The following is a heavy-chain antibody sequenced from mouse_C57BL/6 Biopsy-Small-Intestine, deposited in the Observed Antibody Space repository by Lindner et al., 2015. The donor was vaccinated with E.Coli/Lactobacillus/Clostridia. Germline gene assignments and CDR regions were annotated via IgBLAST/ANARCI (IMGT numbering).Heavy chain of an antibody. CDR1: GYTFTGYY. CDR2: INPNSGDT. CDR3: ARYNPSWSGEGFDP. Sequence: SVKVSCKASGYTFTGYYMHWVRQAPGQGLEWMGRINPNSGDTNYAQNFQGRVTMTRDTSISTAYMEVSRLRSDDTAVYYCARYNPSWSGEGFDPWGQGTLVTVSS. J-gene: IGHJ4*01. D-gene: IGHD6-2*01. V-gene: IGHV1-53*01.